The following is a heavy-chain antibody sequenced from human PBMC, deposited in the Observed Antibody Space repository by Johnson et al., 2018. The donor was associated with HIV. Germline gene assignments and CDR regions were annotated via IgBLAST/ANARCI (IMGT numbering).Heavy chain of an antibody. CDR2: ISYDGSIK. Sequence: VQLVESGGGVVQPGRSLRLSCAASGFTFSSFAMHWVRQAPGKGLEWMAFISYDGSIKYYADSVKGRFTISRDNSKNTLYLQMNSLRAEDTAVYYCARSRVAAALGVNDAFDIWGQGTMVTVSS. CDR1: GFTFSSFA. V-gene: IGHV3-30*04. CDR3: ARSRVAAALGVNDAFDI. J-gene: IGHJ3*02. D-gene: IGHD6-13*01.